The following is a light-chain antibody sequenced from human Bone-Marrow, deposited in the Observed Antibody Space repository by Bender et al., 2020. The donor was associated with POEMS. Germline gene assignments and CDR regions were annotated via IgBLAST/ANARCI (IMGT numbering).Light chain of an antibody. V-gene: IGLV2-14*01. CDR2: EVS. J-gene: IGLJ3*02. Sequence: QSALAQPASVSGSPGQSITISCTGTTSDFGSFNYVSWYQQHPGKAPKLVIYEVSYRPSGVSHRFSGSKSGNTASLTISGLQGEDEAYYYCSSDTDSDTLMFGGGTKLTVL. CDR3: SSDTDSDTLM. CDR1: TSDFGSFNY.